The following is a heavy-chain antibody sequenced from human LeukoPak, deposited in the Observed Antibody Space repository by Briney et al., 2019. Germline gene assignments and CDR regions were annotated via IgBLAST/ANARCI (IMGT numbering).Heavy chain of an antibody. Sequence: GGSLRLSCAASGFTFSSYGMHWVRQAPGKGLERVAFIRYDGSNKYYADSVKGRFTISRDKSKNTLYLQMNSLRAEDTAVYYCASLPPPYDSSGYYLDYWGQGTLVTVSS. CDR2: IRYDGSNK. D-gene: IGHD3-22*01. CDR1: GFTFSSYG. CDR3: ASLPPPYDSSGYYLDY. V-gene: IGHV3-30*02. J-gene: IGHJ4*02.